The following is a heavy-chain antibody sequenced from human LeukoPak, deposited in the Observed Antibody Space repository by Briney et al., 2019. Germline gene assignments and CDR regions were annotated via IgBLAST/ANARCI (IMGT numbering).Heavy chain of an antibody. Sequence: SETLSLTCAVYGGSFSGYYWSWIRQPPGKGLEWIGEINHSGSTNYNPSLKSRVTISVDTSKNQFSLKLSSVTAADTAAYYCARVRRAGYCSSTSCSYYYYYGMDVWGQGTTVTVSS. CDR2: INHSGST. J-gene: IGHJ6*02. CDR1: GGSFSGYY. D-gene: IGHD2-2*03. V-gene: IGHV4-34*01. CDR3: ARVRRAGYCSSTSCSYYYYYGMDV.